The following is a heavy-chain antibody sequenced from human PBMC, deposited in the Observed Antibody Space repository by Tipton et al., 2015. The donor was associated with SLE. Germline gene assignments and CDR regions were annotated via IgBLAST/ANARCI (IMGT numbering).Heavy chain of an antibody. CDR1: GFTFSDYY. V-gene: IGHV3-11*06. Sequence: GSLRLSCAASGFTFSDYYMSWIRQAPGKGLEWVSYISSSSSYPNYADSVKGRFTISRDNAKNSLYLQMNSLRAEDTAVYYCAREGYCSSTSCQGAFDIWGQGTMVTVSS. CDR3: AREGYCSSTSCQGAFDI. J-gene: IGHJ3*02. D-gene: IGHD2-2*01. CDR2: ISSSSSYP.